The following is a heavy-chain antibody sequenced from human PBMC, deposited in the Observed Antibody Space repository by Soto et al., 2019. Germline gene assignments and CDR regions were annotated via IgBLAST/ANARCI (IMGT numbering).Heavy chain of an antibody. Sequence: DVQLLESGGGLAQPGGSLRLSCAASGFPFSAYAMSWVRQAPGKGLEWVSVMTGGGDTTYYADSVKGRFTISRDNSKNTLYLQMNSLRAEDTAAYYCARDPSYFFVSGNNMFDYWGQGTLVTVSS. CDR3: ARDPSYFFVSGNNMFDY. CDR1: GFPFSAYA. D-gene: IGHD3-10*01. CDR2: MTGGGDTT. V-gene: IGHV3-23*01. J-gene: IGHJ4*02.